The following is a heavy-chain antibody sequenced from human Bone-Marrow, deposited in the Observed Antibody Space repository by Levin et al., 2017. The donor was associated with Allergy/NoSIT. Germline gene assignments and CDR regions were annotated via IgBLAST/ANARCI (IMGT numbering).Heavy chain of an antibody. D-gene: IGHD2-2*01. CDR2: INHSGST. J-gene: IGHJ5*02. Sequence: TSETLSLTCAVYGGSFSGYYWSWIRQPPGKGLEWIGEINHSGSTNYNPSLKSRVTISVDTSKNQFSLKLSSVTAADTAVYYCARAGPYCSSTSCLNWFDPWGQGTLVTVSS. CDR1: GGSFSGYY. V-gene: IGHV4-34*01. CDR3: ARAGPYCSSTSCLNWFDP.